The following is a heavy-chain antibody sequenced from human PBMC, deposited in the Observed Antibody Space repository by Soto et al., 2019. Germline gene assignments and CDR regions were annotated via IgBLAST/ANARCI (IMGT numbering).Heavy chain of an antibody. CDR2: INPYNANT. V-gene: IGHV1-18*04. D-gene: IGHD3-16*01. CDR1: GYTFTNHG. Sequence: QVQLVQSGTEVKKPGASVKVSCKTSGYTFTNHGINWVRQAPGQGLEWMGWINPYNANTKYAEKPQGRVTRTTDTNAPTAYMDLRSLTSDDTAVYYCARDRLAGIGGDAFDIWGQGTVVTVSS. J-gene: IGHJ3*02. CDR3: ARDRLAGIGGDAFDI.